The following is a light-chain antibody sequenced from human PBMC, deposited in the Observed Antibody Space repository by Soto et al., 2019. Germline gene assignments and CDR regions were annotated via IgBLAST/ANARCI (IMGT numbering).Light chain of an antibody. Sequence: QLVLTQPPSASGTPGQRVTISCSGSSSNIGSNTVNWYQQLPGTAPKLLIYTNNQRPSGVPDRFSGSKSGTSASLAISGLQSEDEADYHCAAWDDSLNAMVFGGGTKVTVL. J-gene: IGLJ2*01. V-gene: IGLV1-44*01. CDR3: AAWDDSLNAMV. CDR1: SSNIGSNT. CDR2: TNN.